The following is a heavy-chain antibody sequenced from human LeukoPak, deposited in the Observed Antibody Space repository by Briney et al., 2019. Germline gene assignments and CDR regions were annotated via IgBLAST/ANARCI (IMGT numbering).Heavy chain of an antibody. CDR3: ARAGAGLDY. CDR2: IYYSGST. Sequence: PSETLSLTCTVSGGSLSSYYWSWLRQPPGKGLEWIGYIYYSGSTNYNPSLKSRVTISVDTSKNQFSLKLSSVTAADTAVYYCARAGAGLDYWGQGTLVTVSS. V-gene: IGHV4-59*01. J-gene: IGHJ4*02. CDR1: GGSLSSYY.